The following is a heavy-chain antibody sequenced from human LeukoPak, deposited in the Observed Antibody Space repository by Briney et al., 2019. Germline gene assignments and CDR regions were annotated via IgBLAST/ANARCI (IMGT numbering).Heavy chain of an antibody. CDR1: GGTFRSYA. CDR2: IIPMYGTT. V-gene: IGHV1-69*05. Sequence: ASVKVSCKASGGTFRSYAITWVRQAPGQGLEWMGRIIPMYGTTSYAQRFQGRVTITTDESTSTAYMELSSLRSEDTAVYYSAKSGTYSTGWYYFDYWGQGTLVTVSS. J-gene: IGHJ4*02. CDR3: AKSGTYSTGWYYFDY. D-gene: IGHD6-19*01.